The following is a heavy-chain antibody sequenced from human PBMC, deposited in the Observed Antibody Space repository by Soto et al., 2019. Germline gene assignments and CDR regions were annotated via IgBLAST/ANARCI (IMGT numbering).Heavy chain of an antibody. CDR2: ISDSGRIT. CDR3: ARDHGGGGLTLED. D-gene: IGHD3-16*01. CDR1: GFTFSDYY. Sequence: DLEESGGALVKPGGSLRLSCTASGFTFSDYYMSWIRQAPGKGLEWVSDISDSGRITHHADSVEGRFTISRDNAENSLHLQMNSLRPEDSAIYYCARDHGGGGLTLEDWGQGTLVTVSS. J-gene: IGHJ4*02. V-gene: IGHV3-11*01.